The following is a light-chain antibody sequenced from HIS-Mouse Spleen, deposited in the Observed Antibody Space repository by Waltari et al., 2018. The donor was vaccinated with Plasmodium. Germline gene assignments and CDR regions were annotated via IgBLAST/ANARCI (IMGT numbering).Light chain of an antibody. V-gene: IGLV3-10*01. CDR2: EDS. Sequence: SYELTQPPSVSVSPGQTARITCSGDALPQKYAYWYQQKSGQAPVLVIYEDSKRPSGIPERFSGSSSGTMATLTISGAQVEDEADYYCYSTDSSCNHRVFGGGTKLTVL. J-gene: IGLJ3*02. CDR3: YSTDSSCNHRV. CDR1: ALPQKY.